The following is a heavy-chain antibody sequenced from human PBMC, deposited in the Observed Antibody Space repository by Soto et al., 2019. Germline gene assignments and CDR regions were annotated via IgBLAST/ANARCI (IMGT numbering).Heavy chain of an antibody. CDR1: GYTFTGYY. Sequence: GASVKVSCKASGYTFTGYYMHWFRQAPGQGLEWMGWINPNSGGTNYAQKLQGWVTMTRDTSISTAYMELSRLRSDDTAVYYCARVAGEYYYGMDVWGQGTTVTVSS. CDR3: ARVAGEYYYGMDV. CDR2: INPNSGGT. J-gene: IGHJ6*02. V-gene: IGHV1-2*04. D-gene: IGHD3-10*01.